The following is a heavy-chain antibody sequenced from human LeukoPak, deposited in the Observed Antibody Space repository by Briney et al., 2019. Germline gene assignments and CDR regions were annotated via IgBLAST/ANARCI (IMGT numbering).Heavy chain of an antibody. Sequence: ASVKVSCKSSGFTFTDHYIHWVRQAPGQGLEWMGYIGPHSTFTSSPQEFQGGVTMTRDTSMTTAYMELTRLTSDDTAIYYCVREGEGPLSKDFDYWGQGTLVTVSS. V-gene: IGHV1-2*02. J-gene: IGHJ4*02. CDR3: VREGEGPLSKDFDY. CDR2: IGPHSTFT. CDR1: GFTFTDHY. D-gene: IGHD2/OR15-2a*01.